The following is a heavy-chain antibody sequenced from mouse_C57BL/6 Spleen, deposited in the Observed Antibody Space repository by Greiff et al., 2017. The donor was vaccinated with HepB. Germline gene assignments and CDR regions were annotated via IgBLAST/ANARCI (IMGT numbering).Heavy chain of an antibody. CDR2: IDPSDSYT. D-gene: IGHD3-2*02. J-gene: IGHJ2*01. CDR3: ARELDSSGDFDY. V-gene: IGHV1-69*01. Sequence: QLQQPGAELVMPGASVKLSCKASGYTFTSYWMHWVKQRPGQGLEWIGEIDPSDSYTNYNQKFKGKSTLTVDKSSSTAYMQLSSLTSEDSAVYYCARELDSSGDFDYWGQGTTLTVSS. CDR1: GYTFTSYW.